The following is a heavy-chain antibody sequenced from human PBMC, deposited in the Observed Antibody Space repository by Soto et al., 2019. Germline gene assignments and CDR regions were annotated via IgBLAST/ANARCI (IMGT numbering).Heavy chain of an antibody. CDR2: IIPIFGTA. CDR1: GGTFSSYA. Sequence: QVQLVQSGAEVKKPGSSVKVSCKASGGTFSSYAISWVRQAPGQGLEWMGGIIPIFGTANYAQKFQGRVTITADESKSTAYMELSSLRSEDTAVYYCARDQGVPAATGGYYYGMDVWGQGTTVTVSS. V-gene: IGHV1-69*01. CDR3: ARDQGVPAATGGYYYGMDV. J-gene: IGHJ6*02. D-gene: IGHD2-2*01.